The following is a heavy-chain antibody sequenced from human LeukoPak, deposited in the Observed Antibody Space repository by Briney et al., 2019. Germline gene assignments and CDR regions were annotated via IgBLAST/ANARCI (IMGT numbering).Heavy chain of an antibody. CDR2: IKSKTDGGTT. CDR3: TTHLGDCSGGSCYS. Sequence: AGGSLRLSCAASGFTFSNAWMSWVRQAPGKGLEWVGRIKSKTDGGTTDYAAPVKGRFTISRGDSKNTLYLQMNSLKTEDTAVYYCTTHLGDCSGGSCYSGGQGTLVTVSS. D-gene: IGHD2-15*01. V-gene: IGHV3-15*01. CDR1: GFTFSNAW. J-gene: IGHJ4*02.